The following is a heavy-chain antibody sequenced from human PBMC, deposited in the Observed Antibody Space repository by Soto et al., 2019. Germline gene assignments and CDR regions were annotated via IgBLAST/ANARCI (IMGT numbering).Heavy chain of an antibody. V-gene: IGHV4-34*01. CDR1: GGSFSGYY. CDR2: INHSGST. Sequence: QVQLRQWGAGLLKPSETLSLTCAVYGGSFSGYYWTWIRQPPGTGLEWIGEINHSGSTNYNPSLKCRVTISVDTSKNPFSLKLTSVTAADTAVYYCARDKITGLFDYWGQGTLVTVSS. J-gene: IGHJ4*02. CDR3: ARDKITGLFDY. D-gene: IGHD2-8*02.